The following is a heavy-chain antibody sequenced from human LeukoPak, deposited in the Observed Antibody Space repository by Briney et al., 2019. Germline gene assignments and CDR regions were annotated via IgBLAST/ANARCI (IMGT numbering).Heavy chain of an antibody. J-gene: IGHJ4*02. CDR3: ARSMTTVTMGLAY. CDR2: ISSSSSYI. V-gene: IGHV3-21*01. D-gene: IGHD4-17*01. Sequence: RTGGSLRLSCAASGFTFSSYSMNWVRQAPGKGLEWVSSISSSSSYIYYADSVKGRFTISRDNAKNSLYLQMNSLRAEDTAVYYCARSMTTVTMGLAYWGQGTLVTVSS. CDR1: GFTFSSYS.